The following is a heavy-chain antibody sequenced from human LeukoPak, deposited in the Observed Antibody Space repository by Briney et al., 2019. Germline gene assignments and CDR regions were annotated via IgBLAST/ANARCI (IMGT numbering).Heavy chain of an antibody. Sequence: GESLKISCKGSGYTFTSYGISWVRQAPGQGLEWMGWISAYNGNTNYAQKLQGRVTMTTDTSTSTAYMELRSLRSDDTAVYYCARDFTDDGSPYMDVWGKGTTVTVSS. CDR3: ARDFTDDGSPYMDV. V-gene: IGHV1-18*01. D-gene: IGHD1-26*01. J-gene: IGHJ6*03. CDR1: GYTFTSYG. CDR2: ISAYNGNT.